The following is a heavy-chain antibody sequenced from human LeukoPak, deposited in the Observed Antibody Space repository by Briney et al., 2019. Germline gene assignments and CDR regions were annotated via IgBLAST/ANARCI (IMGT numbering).Heavy chain of an antibody. J-gene: IGHJ4*02. CDR1: GFTFNSYA. CDR2: ISGSGGST. V-gene: IGHV3-23*01. Sequence: GGSLRLSCAASGFTFNSYAMSWVRQAPGKGLQWVSAISGSGGSTYYADSVKGRFTISRDNSKNTLYLQMNSLRAEDTAVYYCAKGPAPPPSGSYPYQFDYWGQGTLVTVSS. D-gene: IGHD3-10*01. CDR3: AKGPAPPPSGSYPYQFDY.